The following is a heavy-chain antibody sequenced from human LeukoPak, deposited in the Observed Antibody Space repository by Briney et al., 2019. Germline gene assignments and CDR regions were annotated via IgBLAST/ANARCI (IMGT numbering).Heavy chain of an antibody. V-gene: IGHV3-15*01. D-gene: IGHD2-21*02. J-gene: IGHJ1*01. Sequence: GGSLRLSCAASGFAFSDACMSWVRQAPGKGLEWVGRIKSKTDDGTTDYAAPVKGRFTISRDDSKNTLYLQMNSLKTEDTAVYYCTTAMVVTAILYFQHWGQGTLVTVSS. CDR1: GFAFSDAC. CDR3: TTAMVVTAILYFQH. CDR2: IKSKTDDGTT.